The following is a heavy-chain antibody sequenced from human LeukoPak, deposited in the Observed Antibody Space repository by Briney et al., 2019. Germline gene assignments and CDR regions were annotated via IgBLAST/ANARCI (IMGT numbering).Heavy chain of an antibody. J-gene: IGHJ4*02. D-gene: IGHD4-23*01. Sequence: GGSLRLSCAASGFTFSDTWMHWVRQAPGKGLMWVARINTDGSDAVYAGSVKGRFTISRDNTQDTLHLQMHSLRAEDTAMYYCARVYGGPFDLWGQGNLVTVSS. CDR1: GFTFSDTW. CDR3: ARVYGGPFDL. V-gene: IGHV3-74*01. CDR2: INTDGSDA.